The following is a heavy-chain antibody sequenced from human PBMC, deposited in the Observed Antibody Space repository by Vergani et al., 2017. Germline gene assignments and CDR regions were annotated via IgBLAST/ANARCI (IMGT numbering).Heavy chain of an antibody. J-gene: IGHJ4*02. CDR1: GFTFSTYA. CDR3: AGPQGTSAYYYGGFDY. CDR2: ISSDGGST. V-gene: IGHV3-23*01. D-gene: IGHD3-22*01. Sequence: EVQLLESGGGLVQPGGSLSLSCAASGFTFSTYAMPWVRQAPGKGLEWVSTISSDGGSTYYADSVKGRFTISRDNSKNTLSLPMNSLTAEDTAIYYCAGPQGTSAYYYGGFDYWGQGILVTVSS.